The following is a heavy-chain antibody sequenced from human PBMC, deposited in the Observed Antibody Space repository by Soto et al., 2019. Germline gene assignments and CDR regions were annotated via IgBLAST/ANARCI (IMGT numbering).Heavy chain of an antibody. CDR2: IRPNGVRT. CDR1: GYTFSSYT. J-gene: IGHJ4*02. D-gene: IGHD1-26*01. CDR3: AKDKYAGESATRGIHY. Sequence: GGSLRLSCAASGYTFSSYTMSWVRQAPGKGLEWVSAIRPNGVRTNYADSVMGRFAISRDNSKNTLFLQMDSLRAEDTAVYFCAKDKYAGESATRGIHYRGPARPVPVSS. V-gene: IGHV3-23*01.